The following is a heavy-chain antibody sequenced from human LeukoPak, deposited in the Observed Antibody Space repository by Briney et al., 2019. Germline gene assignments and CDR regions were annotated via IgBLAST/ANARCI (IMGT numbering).Heavy chain of an antibody. CDR1: GYTFTNYA. V-gene: IGHV1-3*01. CDR3: AREALVGCSSTSCYLYY. J-gene: IGHJ4*02. D-gene: IGHD2-2*01. CDR2: INAGNGNT. Sequence: ASVKVSCKASGYTFTNYAIHWVRQAPGQRLEWMGWINAGNGNTKYSQKFQGRVTITADESTSTAYMELSSLRSEDTAVYYCAREALVGCSSTSCYLYYWGQGTLVTVSS.